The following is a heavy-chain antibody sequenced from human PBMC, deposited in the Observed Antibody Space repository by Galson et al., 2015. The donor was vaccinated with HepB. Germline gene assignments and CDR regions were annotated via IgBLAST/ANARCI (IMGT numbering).Heavy chain of an antibody. CDR2: VGSKTDGGTT. J-gene: IGHJ4*02. CDR3: ATDAVTTGGY. CDR1: GFTFRNAW. V-gene: IGHV3-15*04. D-gene: IGHD4-17*01. Sequence: SLRLSCAASGFTFRNAWMRWVRQVPGKGLEWVGRVGSKTDGGTTDYAAPVKGRFTISRDDSKNTLYLQMNSLKTEDTAMYYCATDAVTTGGYWGQGTLVTVSS.